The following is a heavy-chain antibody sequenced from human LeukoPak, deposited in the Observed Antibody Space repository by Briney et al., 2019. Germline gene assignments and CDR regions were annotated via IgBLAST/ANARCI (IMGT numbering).Heavy chain of an antibody. J-gene: IGHJ4*02. CDR1: GFTFSSYA. D-gene: IGHD3-22*01. Sequence: PGRSLRLSCAASGFTFSSYAMHWVRQAPGKGLERVAVISYDGSNKYYADSVKGRFTISRDNSKNTLYLQMNSLRAEDTAVYYCARGFTYYYDRTVRSCFDYWGQGTLVTVSS. CDR3: ARGFTYYYDRTVRSCFDY. CDR2: ISYDGSNK. V-gene: IGHV3-30-3*01.